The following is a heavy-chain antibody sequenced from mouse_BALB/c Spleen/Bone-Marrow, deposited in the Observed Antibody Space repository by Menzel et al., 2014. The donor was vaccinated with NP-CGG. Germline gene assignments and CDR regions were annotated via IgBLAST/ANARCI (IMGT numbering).Heavy chain of an antibody. Sequence: EVQLQESGGDLVKPGGSPKLSCAASGFTFSSYGMSWVRQTPDKRLEWVATISSGGSYTYYPDSVKGRFTISRDNAKNTLYLQMSSLKSEDTAMYYCASGNYYAMDYWGQGTSVTVSS. CDR1: GFTFSSYG. V-gene: IGHV5-6*01. J-gene: IGHJ4*01. CDR3: ASGNYYAMDY. CDR2: ISSGGSYT. D-gene: IGHD1-1*01.